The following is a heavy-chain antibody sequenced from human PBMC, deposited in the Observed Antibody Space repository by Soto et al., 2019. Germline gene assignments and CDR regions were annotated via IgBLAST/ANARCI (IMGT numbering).Heavy chain of an antibody. D-gene: IGHD6-13*01. V-gene: IGHV4-59*01. Sequence: QVQLQESGPGLVKPSETLSLTCTVSGGSISSYYWSWIRQPPGKGLEWIGYIYYSGSTNYNPSLKSRVTTSVDTSKNQFSLKLSSVTAADTAVYYCARSVAAAAHNWFDPWGQGTLVTVSS. CDR3: ARSVAAAAHNWFDP. CDR1: GGSISSYY. J-gene: IGHJ5*02. CDR2: IYYSGST.